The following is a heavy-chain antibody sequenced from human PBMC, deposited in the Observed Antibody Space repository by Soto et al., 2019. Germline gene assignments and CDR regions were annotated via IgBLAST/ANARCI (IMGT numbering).Heavy chain of an antibody. CDR2: INAGNGNT. J-gene: IGHJ5*02. D-gene: IGHD6-6*01. CDR3: ARGGRIAARPYNWFDP. CDR1: GYTFTSYA. Sequence: ASVKVSCKASGYTFTSYAMHWVLQAPGQRLEWMGWINAGNGNTKYSQKFQGRVTITRDTSASTAYMELSSLRSEDTAVYYCARGGRIAARPYNWFDPWGQGTQVTVSS. V-gene: IGHV1-3*01.